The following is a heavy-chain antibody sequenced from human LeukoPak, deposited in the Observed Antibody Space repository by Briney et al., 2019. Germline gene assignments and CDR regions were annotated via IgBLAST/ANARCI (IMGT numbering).Heavy chain of an antibody. CDR1: GGSISSYY. Sequence: PSETLSLTCTVSGGSISSYYWSWIRQPPGKGLERIGYIYYSGSTKYNPSLKSRVTISVDTSKNQFSLKLSSVTAADTAVYYCANYDFWSGHFDLWGRGTLVTVSS. J-gene: IGHJ2*01. V-gene: IGHV4-59*01. CDR3: ANYDFWSGHFDL. CDR2: IYYSGST. D-gene: IGHD3-3*01.